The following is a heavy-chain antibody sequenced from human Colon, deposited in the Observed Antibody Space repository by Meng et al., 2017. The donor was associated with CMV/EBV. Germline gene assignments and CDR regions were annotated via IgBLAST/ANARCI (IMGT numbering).Heavy chain of an antibody. V-gene: IGHV1-8*01. Sequence: SLQASSLSLTRKAINWVRQVNGPGLEWNGRKKTNRADTSSATDLPGRITMTTNTSITTAYMELRSLTNEDTAIYYCARGIPDFWGQGTLVTVSS. J-gene: IGHJ4*02. CDR3: ARGIPDF. D-gene: IGHD3/OR15-3a*01. CDR2: KKTNRADT. CDR1: SLSLTRKA.